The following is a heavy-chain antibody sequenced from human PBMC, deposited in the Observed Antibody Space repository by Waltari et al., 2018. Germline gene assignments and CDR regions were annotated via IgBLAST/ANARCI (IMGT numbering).Heavy chain of an antibody. V-gene: IGHV4-39*07. Sequence: QLRLQESGPGLVKPSETLSPPCTVPGCSISSRSYYWGWIRQPPGKGLEWIGSIYYTGSTYYNPSLKSRVTISVDTSKNQFSLKLSSVTAADTAVYYCARDCSGSWYYWFDPWGQGTLVTVSS. J-gene: IGHJ5*02. CDR2: IYYTGST. CDR3: ARDCSGSWYYWFDP. CDR1: GCSISSRSYY. D-gene: IGHD6-13*01.